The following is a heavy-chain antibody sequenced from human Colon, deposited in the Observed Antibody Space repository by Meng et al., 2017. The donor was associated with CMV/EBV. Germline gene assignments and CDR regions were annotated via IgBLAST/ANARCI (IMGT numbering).Heavy chain of an antibody. J-gene: IGHJ6*02. V-gene: IGHV3-23*01. CDR2: VNAGGRDT. CDR3: ASTGCNNTNCPEDYYYYYGLGV. CDR1: GFTFNSHA. Sequence: GGSLRLSCAASGFTFNSHAMNWVRQAPGKGLEWVSSVNAGGRDTYYADSVKGRFTISRDTAKNTVYLRMNSLRPDDSAVYYCASTGCNNTNCPEDYYYYYGLGVWGQGTPVTVSS. D-gene: IGHD2-2*01.